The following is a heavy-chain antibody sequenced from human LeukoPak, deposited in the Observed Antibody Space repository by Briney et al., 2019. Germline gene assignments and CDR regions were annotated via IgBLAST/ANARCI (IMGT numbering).Heavy chain of an antibody. Sequence: VSVKVSCKASGYTFTSYYMHWVRQAPGQGLEWMGIINPSGGSTSYAQKFQGRVTMTRDTSTSTVYMELSSLRSEDTAVYYCARDFGRIVVVPAAMRGWFDPWGQGTLVTVSS. D-gene: IGHD2-2*01. CDR3: ARDFGRIVVVPAAMRGWFDP. J-gene: IGHJ5*02. CDR1: GYTFTSYY. CDR2: INPSGGST. V-gene: IGHV1-46*01.